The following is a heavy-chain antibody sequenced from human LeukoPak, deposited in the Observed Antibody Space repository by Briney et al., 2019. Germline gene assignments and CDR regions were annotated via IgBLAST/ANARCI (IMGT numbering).Heavy chain of an antibody. Sequence: SETLPLTCGVSGGSISSTNWWSWVRQPPGKGLEWIGEVDHSGSTKYNPALKSRVTISVDKSKNQFSLRLTSVTAADTAVYYCARVHKYCSGISCYRFDPWGQGTLVSVSS. J-gene: IGHJ5*02. CDR2: VDHSGST. CDR3: ARVHKYCSGISCYRFDP. D-gene: IGHD2-2*01. V-gene: IGHV4-4*02. CDR1: GGSISSTNW.